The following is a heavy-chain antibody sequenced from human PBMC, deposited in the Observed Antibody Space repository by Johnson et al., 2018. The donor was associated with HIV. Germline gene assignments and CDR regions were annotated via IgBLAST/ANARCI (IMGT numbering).Heavy chain of an antibody. D-gene: IGHD5-24*01. CDR2: ISYDGSNK. V-gene: IGHV3-33*05. CDR3: AREGATIEGRSTFDI. CDR1: GFTFSSYG. Sequence: QVQLVESGGGVVQPGGSLRLSCAASGFTFSSYGMHWVRQAPGKGLEWVAVISYDGSNKYYADSVTGRFTISRDISKNTLYLQMNSLRAEDTAVYYCAREGATIEGRSTFDIWGPGTMVTVSS. J-gene: IGHJ3*02.